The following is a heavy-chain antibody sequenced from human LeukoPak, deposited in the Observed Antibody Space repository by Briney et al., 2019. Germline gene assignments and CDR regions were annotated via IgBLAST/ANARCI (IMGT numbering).Heavy chain of an antibody. J-gene: IGHJ4*02. D-gene: IGHD3-10*01. Sequence: PGGSLRLSCAASGFTFSSCGFNWVRQAPGKGLEWVSSIGPTGTDRYYADSVRGRFTISRDNATNSMYLHMDSLRDEDTAVYYCARAYYGSALPFDLWRQETLLSVSS. CDR1: GFTFSSCG. CDR3: ARAYYGSALPFDL. CDR2: IGPTGTDR. V-gene: IGHV3-21*01.